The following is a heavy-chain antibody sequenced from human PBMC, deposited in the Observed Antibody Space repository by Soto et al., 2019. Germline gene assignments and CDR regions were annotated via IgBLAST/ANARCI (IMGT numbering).Heavy chain of an antibody. V-gene: IGHV4-61*08. CDR3: ARLGGYFQALDS. Sequence: SETLSLTCTVSGGSLSSGDYYWSWIRQPPGKGLEWIGYIYYAGTTTYNPSLRSRVSISVDTSKNEVSLKLTSVTAADTAVYYCARLGGYFQALDSWGQGTLVTSPQ. J-gene: IGHJ4*02. CDR1: GGSLSSGDYY. D-gene: IGHD3-22*01. CDR2: IYYAGTT.